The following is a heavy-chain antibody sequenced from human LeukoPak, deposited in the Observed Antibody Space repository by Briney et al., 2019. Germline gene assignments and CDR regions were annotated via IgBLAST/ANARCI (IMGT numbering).Heavy chain of an antibody. V-gene: IGHV3-23*01. J-gene: IGHJ6*02. Sequence: PGGSLRLSCAASGFTFSSYAMSWVRQAPGKGLEWVSAISGSGGSTYYADSVKGRFTISRDNSKNTLYLQMNSLRAEDTAVYYCAKEGSCWRTYYYYYGMDVWGQGTTVTVSS. D-gene: IGHD6-13*01. CDR3: AKEGSCWRTYYYYYGMDV. CDR1: GFTFSSYA. CDR2: ISGSGGST.